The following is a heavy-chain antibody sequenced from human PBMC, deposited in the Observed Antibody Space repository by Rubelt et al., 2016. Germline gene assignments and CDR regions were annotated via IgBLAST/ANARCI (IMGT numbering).Heavy chain of an antibody. CDR2: ISHYSTNI. Sequence: EVQLLESGGGLVQPGGSLRLSCAASGFTFSTYAMSWVRQAPGKGLEWVSSISHYSTNIYYADSVKGRFTISRDNAKNSLYLEMNALRAEDPAVYYCAREWATSTKELDYWGQGTLVTVSS. D-gene: IGHD2-2*01. V-gene: IGHV3-21*01. CDR1: GFTFSTYA. J-gene: IGHJ4*02. CDR3: AREWATSTKELDY.